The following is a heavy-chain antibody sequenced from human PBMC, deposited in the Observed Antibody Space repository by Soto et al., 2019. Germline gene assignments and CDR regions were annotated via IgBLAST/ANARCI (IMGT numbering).Heavy chain of an antibody. V-gene: IGHV4-39*01. CDR2: IYYSSNT. D-gene: IGHD3-16*01. Sequence: SQTMSLTCTVDGRSVGSNSYYWGWPRQPPERGLELIGSIYYSSNTYYNPCLNRRVTISVATSKNQFFLKLSSVTAADSAVYYGAQGDYYYCYCLDFWGQGTTVTVSS. J-gene: IGHJ6*02. CDR3: AQGDYYYCYCLDF. CDR1: GRSVGSNSYY.